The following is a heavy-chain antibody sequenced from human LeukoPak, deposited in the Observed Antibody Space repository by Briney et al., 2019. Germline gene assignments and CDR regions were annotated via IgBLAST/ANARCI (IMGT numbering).Heavy chain of an antibody. Sequence: ASVKVSCKASGYTFSSYGISWVRQAPGQGLEWMGWISVFDGNTKYVQKFQGRVTMTTDTSTSTAYMELRSLRSDDTAVYYCARVAAEVVGVPGAIGFGWLRRDYYYMDVWGKGTTVTVSS. D-gene: IGHD2-2*02. CDR1: GYTFSSYG. CDR2: ISVFDGNT. CDR3: ARVAAEVVGVPGAIGFGWLRRDYYYMDV. V-gene: IGHV1-18*01. J-gene: IGHJ6*03.